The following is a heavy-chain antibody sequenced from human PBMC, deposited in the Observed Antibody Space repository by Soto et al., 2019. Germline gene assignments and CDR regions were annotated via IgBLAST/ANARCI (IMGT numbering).Heavy chain of an antibody. V-gene: IGHV3-33*01. CDR1: GFTFSSYG. Sequence: QVQLVESGGGVVQPGRSLRLSCAASGFTFSSYGMHWVRQAPGEGLEWVAVIWYDGSNKYYADSVKGRFTISRDNSKNTLYLQMNSLRAEDTAVYYCARLGRGCSGGSCYSAFDIWGQGTMVTVSS. CDR3: ARLGRGCSGGSCYSAFDI. D-gene: IGHD2-15*01. J-gene: IGHJ3*02. CDR2: IWYDGSNK.